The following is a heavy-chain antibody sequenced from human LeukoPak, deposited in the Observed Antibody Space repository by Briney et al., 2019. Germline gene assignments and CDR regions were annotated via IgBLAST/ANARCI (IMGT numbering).Heavy chain of an antibody. CDR3: ARGSARWFDP. Sequence: PGGSLRLSCAASGFTFGSYWMSWVRQAPGKGLEWVAIIKQDGSEKKYVDSGKGRFTIPRDNAKNSLYLQMNSLRAEDTAVYYCARGSARWFDPWGQGTLVTVSS. CDR1: GFTFGSYW. V-gene: IGHV3-7*05. J-gene: IGHJ5*02. CDR2: IKQDGSEK.